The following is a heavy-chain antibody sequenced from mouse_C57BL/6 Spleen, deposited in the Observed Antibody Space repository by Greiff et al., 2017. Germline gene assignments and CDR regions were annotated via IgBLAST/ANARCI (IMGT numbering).Heavy chain of an antibody. J-gene: IGHJ4*01. Sequence: QVQLKQSGAELVRPGSSVKLSCKASGYTFTSYWMDWVKQRPGQGLEWIGNIYPSDSETHYIQKFKDKATLTVDTSSSTAYMQLSSLTSEDSAVYYCAIDSSGPYAMDYWGQGTSVTVSS. CDR3: AIDSSGPYAMDY. CDR2: IYPSDSET. V-gene: IGHV1-61*01. CDR1: GYTFTSYW. D-gene: IGHD3-2*02.